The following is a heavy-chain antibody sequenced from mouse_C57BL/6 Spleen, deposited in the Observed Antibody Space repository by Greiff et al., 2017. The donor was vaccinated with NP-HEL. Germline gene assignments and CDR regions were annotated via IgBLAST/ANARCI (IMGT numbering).Heavy chain of an antibody. D-gene: IGHD1-1*01. CDR3: AREYYGSSLSYWYFDV. CDR2: INYDGSST. J-gene: IGHJ1*03. V-gene: IGHV5-16*01. Sequence: EVKLVESEGGLVQPGSSMKLSCTASGFTFSDYYMAWVRQVPEKGLEWVANINYDGSSTYYLDSLKSRFIISRDNAKNILYLQMSSLNSEDTATYYCAREYYGSSLSYWYFDVWGTGTTVTVSS. CDR1: GFTFSDYY.